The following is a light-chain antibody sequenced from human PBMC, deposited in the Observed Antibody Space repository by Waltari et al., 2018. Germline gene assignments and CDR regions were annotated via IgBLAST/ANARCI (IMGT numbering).Light chain of an antibody. CDR1: NSNIGNNY. CDR2: RND. Sequence: QSVLTQPPSVSGTPGQSVTIFCSGSNSNIGNNYVYWYQQFPGTAPKLLIYRNDQWPSGVPDRFSGSRSGSSASLAISGLRSEDEASYFCASWDDSLTCVLFGGGTKLTV. J-gene: IGLJ3*02. CDR3: ASWDDSLTCVL. V-gene: IGLV1-47*01.